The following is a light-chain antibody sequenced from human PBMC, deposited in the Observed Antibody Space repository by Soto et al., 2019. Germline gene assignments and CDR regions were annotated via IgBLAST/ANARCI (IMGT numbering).Light chain of an antibody. CDR1: ETLVYSDGNTY. Sequence: DVVMTQSPLSLSVTLGQSASISCRSSETLVYSDGNTYLTWFHQRPGQSPRRLIFEVSKRDSGVPDRLRGSGSDTDFTLKITRVEPDDVGVYFCMQGIHWPPTFGPGTKLDIK. CDR3: MQGIHWPPT. CDR2: EVS. J-gene: IGKJ3*01. V-gene: IGKV2-30*01.